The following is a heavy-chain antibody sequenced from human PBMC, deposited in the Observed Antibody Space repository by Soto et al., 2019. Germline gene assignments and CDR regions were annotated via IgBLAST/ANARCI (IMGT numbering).Heavy chain of an antibody. CDR3: ARRGSGSYYDY. D-gene: IGHD1-26*01. V-gene: IGHV3-23*01. CDR2: ISGSGDST. Sequence: EVQLLESGGGLVQPGGSLRLSCAASGFTFSSYAVRWVRHAPGKGLEWVSAISGSGDSTYYADSVKGRFTISRDNSKNTLYLQMNSLRAEDTAVYYCARRGSGSYYDYWGQGTLVTVSS. J-gene: IGHJ4*02. CDR1: GFTFSSYA.